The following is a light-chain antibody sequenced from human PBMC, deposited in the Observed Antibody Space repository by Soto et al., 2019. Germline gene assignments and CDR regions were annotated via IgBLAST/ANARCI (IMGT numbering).Light chain of an antibody. Sequence: QSVRTQPACVSGSPGQSLTISGTGTSIDIAPYNYVSWYQQHPGKAPKLIIYEVSYRPSGISNRFSGSKSGNTASLTISGLQAEDEADYYRSSYTSSTNYVFGTGTKVTVL. V-gene: IGLV2-14*01. CDR2: EVS. J-gene: IGLJ1*01. CDR1: SIDIAPYNY. CDR3: SSYTSSTNYV.